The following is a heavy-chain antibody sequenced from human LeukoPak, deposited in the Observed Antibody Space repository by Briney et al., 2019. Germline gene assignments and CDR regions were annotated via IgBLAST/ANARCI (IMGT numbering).Heavy chain of an antibody. CDR3: ARGLRITIFGVVIKEKYYYYMDV. V-gene: IGHV3-7*01. J-gene: IGHJ6*03. D-gene: IGHD3-3*01. Sequence: GGSLRLSCAASGFTFSSYWMSWVRQAPGKGLEWVANIKQDGSEKYYVDSVKGRFTISRDNAKNSLYLQMNSLRAEDTAVYYCARGLRITIFGVVIKEKYYYYMDVWGKGTTVTVSS. CDR2: IKQDGSEK. CDR1: GFTFSSYW.